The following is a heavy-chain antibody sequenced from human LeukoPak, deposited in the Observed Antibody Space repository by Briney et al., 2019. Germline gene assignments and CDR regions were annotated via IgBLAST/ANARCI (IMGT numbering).Heavy chain of an antibody. Sequence: GSLRLSCTASGFTFGDYAMSWFRQAPGKGLEWVGFIRSKAYGGTTEYAASVKGRFTISRDDSKSIAYLQMNSLKTEDTAVYYCTREENSSGWYYFADYWGQGTLVTVSS. CDR3: TREENSSGWYYFADY. V-gene: IGHV3-49*03. D-gene: IGHD6-19*01. CDR1: GFTFGDYA. CDR2: IRSKAYGGTT. J-gene: IGHJ4*02.